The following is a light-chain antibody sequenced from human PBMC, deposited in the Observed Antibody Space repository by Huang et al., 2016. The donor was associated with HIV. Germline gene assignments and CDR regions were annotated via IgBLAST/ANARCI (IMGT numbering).Light chain of an antibody. V-gene: IGKV3-15*01. CDR1: QTVIRN. CDR3: QQYNRWPPLT. CDR2: GAS. J-gene: IGKJ4*01. Sequence: VMTQSPSTLSVSPGERVTLSCRASQTVIRNLAWYQQRPGQPPRLLVYGASVRAAGVADRMSGSGSGTDFNLTISSLQSEDFAVYYCQQYNRWPPLTFGGGTKVEIK.